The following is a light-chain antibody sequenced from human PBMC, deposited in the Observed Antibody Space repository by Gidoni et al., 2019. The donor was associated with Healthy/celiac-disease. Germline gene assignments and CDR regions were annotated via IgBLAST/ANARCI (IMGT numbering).Light chain of an antibody. CDR3: QQYNSYWST. J-gene: IGKJ1*01. Sequence: DIQLTQSPSTRSASVGDRVTITCRASHSISSWLAWYQQKPGKAPKLLIYKASSLESGVPSRFNGSGSGTEFTLTISSLQPDDFATYYCQQYNSYWSTFGQGTKVEIK. CDR2: KAS. V-gene: IGKV1-5*03. CDR1: HSISSW.